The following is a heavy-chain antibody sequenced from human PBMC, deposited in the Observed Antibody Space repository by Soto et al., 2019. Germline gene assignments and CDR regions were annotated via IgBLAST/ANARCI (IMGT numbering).Heavy chain of an antibody. J-gene: IGHJ4*02. D-gene: IGHD3-22*01. Sequence: PGGSLRLSCAASGFTFSTYSMNWVRQAPGKGLKWVSYISSSSSTIFYTDSVKGRFTVSRDNAKNSLYLQMNSLRAEDTAVYYRARPTYYYDSSGPPAYWGQGTLVTVSS. CDR3: ARPTYYYDSSGPPAY. V-gene: IGHV3-48*01. CDR1: GFTFSTYS. CDR2: ISSSSSTI.